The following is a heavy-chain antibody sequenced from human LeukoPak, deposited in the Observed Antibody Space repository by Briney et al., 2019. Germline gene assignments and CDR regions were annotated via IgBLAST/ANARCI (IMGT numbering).Heavy chain of an antibody. CDR1: GYSFTSYW. Sequence: GESLKISCKGSGYSFTSYWIGWVRQMPGKGLELMGVIYPGDSATRYSPSFQGQVAISVDKSIRTAYLQWSGLKASDIAMYYCARLPYCGGDCYPNWFDTWGQGTLVTVSS. J-gene: IGHJ5*02. CDR2: IYPGDSAT. D-gene: IGHD2-21*02. CDR3: ARLPYCGGDCYPNWFDT. V-gene: IGHV5-51*01.